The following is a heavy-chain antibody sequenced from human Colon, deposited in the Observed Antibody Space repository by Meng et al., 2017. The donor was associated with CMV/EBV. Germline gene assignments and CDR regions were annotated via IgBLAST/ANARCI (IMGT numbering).Heavy chain of an antibody. J-gene: IGHJ6*02. D-gene: IGHD1-26*01. V-gene: IGHV3-9*01. Sequence: SLKISCEASGFTFDDHAMHWVRQVPGKGPEWVAGITWNSETIAYGDSVTSRFTVSRDNAKTALYLQMNTLRAEDTALYYCAKDVGANFFYGLDVWGQGTTVTVSS. CDR1: GFTFDDHA. CDR3: AKDVGANFFYGLDV. CDR2: ITWNSETI.